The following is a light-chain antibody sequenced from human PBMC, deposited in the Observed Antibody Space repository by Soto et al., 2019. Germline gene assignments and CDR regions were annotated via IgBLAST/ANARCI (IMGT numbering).Light chain of an antibody. CDR3: SSYTSSSTPDV. CDR1: SSDVGGYNY. Sequence: QSALTQPASVSGSPGQSITISCTGTSSDVGGYNYVSWYQQHPGKAPKVMIYDVSNRPSGVSNRFSGSKSGNTASLTISGLQAEDEADYYCSSYTSSSTPDVFGGGTKLTVL. J-gene: IGLJ2*01. CDR2: DVS. V-gene: IGLV2-14*03.